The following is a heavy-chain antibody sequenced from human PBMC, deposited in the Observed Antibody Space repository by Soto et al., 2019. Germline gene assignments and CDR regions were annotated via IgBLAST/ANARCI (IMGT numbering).Heavy chain of an antibody. Sequence: PGGSLRLSCAASGFTFSSYWMHWVRQAPGKGLVWVSRINSDGSSTSYADSVKGRFTISRDNAKNTLYLQMNSLRAEDTAVYYCARAQNYYDSGGYYYGGMDVWGQGTTVTVSS. CDR1: GFTFSSYW. CDR2: INSDGSST. J-gene: IGHJ6*02. V-gene: IGHV3-74*01. D-gene: IGHD3-22*01. CDR3: ARAQNYYDSGGYYYGGMDV.